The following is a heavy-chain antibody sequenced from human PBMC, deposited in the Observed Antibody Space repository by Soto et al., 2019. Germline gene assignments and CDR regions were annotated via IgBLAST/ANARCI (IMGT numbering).Heavy chain of an antibody. CDR1: GCTFSSYA. CDR3: ARANWAYCSGGSCPHGY. J-gene: IGHJ4*02. D-gene: IGHD2-15*01. Sequence: SVKVSCKASGCTFSSYAISWVRQAPGQGLEWMGGIIPIFGTANYAQKFQGRVTITADESTSTAYMELSSLRSEDTAVYYCARANWAYCSGGSCPHGYWGQGTLVTVSS. V-gene: IGHV1-69*13. CDR2: IIPIFGTA.